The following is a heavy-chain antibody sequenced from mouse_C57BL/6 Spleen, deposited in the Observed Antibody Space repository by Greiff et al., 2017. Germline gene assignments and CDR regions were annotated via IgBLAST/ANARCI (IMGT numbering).Heavy chain of an antibody. Sequence: QVQLKESGPELVKPGASVKISCKASGYAFSSSWMNWVKQRPGKGLEWIGRIYPGDGDTNYNGKFKGKATLTADKSSSTAYMQLSSLTSEDSAVYYCAREEEYFDYWGQGTTLTVSS. J-gene: IGHJ2*01. CDR1: GYAFSSSW. V-gene: IGHV1-82*01. CDR2: IYPGDGDT. CDR3: AREEEYFDY.